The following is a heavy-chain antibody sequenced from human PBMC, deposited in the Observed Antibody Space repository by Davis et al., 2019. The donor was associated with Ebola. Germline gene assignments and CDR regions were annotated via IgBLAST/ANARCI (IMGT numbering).Heavy chain of an antibody. V-gene: IGHV1-8*01. CDR2: MNPNSGNT. D-gene: IGHD2-8*02. Sequence: AASVKVSCKASGYTFTSYDINWVRQATGQGLEWMGWMNPNSGNTGYAQKFQGRITMTRNISISTAYMELSSLRSEDTAVYYCARDDRDCTGGVCYLYYYGMDVWGQGTTVTVSS. CDR1: GYTFTSYD. J-gene: IGHJ6*02. CDR3: ARDDRDCTGGVCYLYYYGMDV.